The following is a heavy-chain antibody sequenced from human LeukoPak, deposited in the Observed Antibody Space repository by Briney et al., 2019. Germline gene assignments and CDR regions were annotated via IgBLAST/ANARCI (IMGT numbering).Heavy chain of an antibody. J-gene: IGHJ4*02. Sequence: PSETLSLTCTVSGGSLSSSSYYWGWIRQPPGKGLEWIGSIYYSGSNYYNPSLKSRVTISVNTSKTQFFLKLYSVTAADTAVYYCARGGAYYYGSSGYYPPFDYWGQGTLVTVSS. CDR2: IYYSGSN. CDR3: ARGGAYYYGSSGYYPPFDY. CDR1: GGSLSSSSYY. D-gene: IGHD3-22*01. V-gene: IGHV4-39*07.